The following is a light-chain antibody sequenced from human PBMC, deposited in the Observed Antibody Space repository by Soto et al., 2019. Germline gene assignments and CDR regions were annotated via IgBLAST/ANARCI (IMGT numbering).Light chain of an antibody. CDR2: GAS. J-gene: IGKJ2*01. CDR1: RSVSSRY. V-gene: IGKV3-20*01. Sequence: EIVLTQSPGTLSLSPGERATLSCRASRSVSSRYFAWYQQKPGQAPRLLIYGASSRATGIPDKFSGSGSGTDFTLTISRLEPEDFAVYFCHQYGYSPNTFGQGTKLEI. CDR3: HQYGYSPNT.